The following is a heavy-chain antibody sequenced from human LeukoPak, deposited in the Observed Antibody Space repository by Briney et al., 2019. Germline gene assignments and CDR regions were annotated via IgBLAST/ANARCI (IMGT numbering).Heavy chain of an antibody. CDR3: ARDADRRYSGSYDWFDP. V-gene: IGHV3-48*03. CDR1: GFTFSSYE. CDR2: ISSSGSTI. Sequence: QPGGSLRLSCAASGFTFSSYEMNWVRQAPGKGLEWVSYISSSGSTIYYADSVKGRFTISRDNAENSLYLQMNSLRAEDTAVYYCARDADRRYSGSYDWFDPWGQGTLVTVSS. D-gene: IGHD1-26*01. J-gene: IGHJ5*02.